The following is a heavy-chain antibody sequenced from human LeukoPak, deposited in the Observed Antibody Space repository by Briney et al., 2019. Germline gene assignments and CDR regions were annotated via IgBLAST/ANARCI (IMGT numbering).Heavy chain of an antibody. Sequence: GASVKVSCKASGYTFTSYDINWVRQATGQGLEWMGWMNPNSGNTGYAQKFQGRVTMTRDTSTSTVYMELSSLRSEDTAVYYCAALGGSYYQAYYFDYWGQGTLVTVSS. CDR1: GYTFTSYD. CDR2: MNPNSGNT. V-gene: IGHV1-8*01. J-gene: IGHJ4*02. D-gene: IGHD1-26*01. CDR3: AALGGSYYQAYYFDY.